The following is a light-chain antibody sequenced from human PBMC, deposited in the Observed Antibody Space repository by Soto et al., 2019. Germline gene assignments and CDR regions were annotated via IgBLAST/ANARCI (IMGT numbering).Light chain of an antibody. Sequence: DIVMTQSPDSLAVSLGERATINCKSSQSILFSSNNKNYLAWYQQKPGQPPKLLMYWASTRESGVPDRFSGSVSGTDFTLTISSLQAEDVAVYYCQQYYSKPPWTFGQGTEVEIK. CDR1: QSILFSSNNKNY. J-gene: IGKJ1*01. CDR3: QQYYSKPPWT. V-gene: IGKV4-1*01. CDR2: WAS.